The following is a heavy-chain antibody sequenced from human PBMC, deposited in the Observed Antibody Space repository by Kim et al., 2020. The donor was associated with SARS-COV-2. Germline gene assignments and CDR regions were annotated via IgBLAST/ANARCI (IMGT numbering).Heavy chain of an antibody. CDR3: ARDTRAQQLEPEHAFDI. CDR1: GFTVSSNY. D-gene: IGHD6-13*01. CDR2: IYSGGST. V-gene: IGHV3-53*01. Sequence: GGSLRLSCAASGFTVSSNYMSWVRQAPGKGLEWVSVIYSGGSTYYADSVKGRFTISRDNSKNTLYLQMNSLRAEDTAVYYCARDTRAQQLEPEHAFDIWGQGTMVTVSS. J-gene: IGHJ3*02.